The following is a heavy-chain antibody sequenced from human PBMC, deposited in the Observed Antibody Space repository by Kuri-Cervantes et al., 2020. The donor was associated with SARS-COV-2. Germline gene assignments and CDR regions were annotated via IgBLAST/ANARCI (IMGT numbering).Heavy chain of an antibody. CDR1: GYTFTGYY. CDR2: ISAYNGNT. D-gene: IGHD7-27*01. CDR3: ARAGLRYFDY. J-gene: IGHJ4*02. V-gene: IGHV1-18*04. Sequence: ASVKVSCKASGYTFTGYYMHWVRQAPGQGLEWMGWISAYNGNTNYAQKLQGRVTMTTDTSTSTAYMELRSLRSDDTAVYYCARAGLRYFDYWGQGTLVPSPQ.